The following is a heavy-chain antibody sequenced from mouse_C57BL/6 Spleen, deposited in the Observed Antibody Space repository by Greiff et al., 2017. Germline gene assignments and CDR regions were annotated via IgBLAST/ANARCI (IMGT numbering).Heavy chain of an antibody. Sequence: VQLQQSGAELVRPGTSVKVSCKASGYAFTNYLIEWVKQRPGQGLEWIGVINPGSGGTNYNEKFKGKATLTADKSSSTAYMQLSSLTSEDSAVYFCARKGITIYAMDYWGQGTSVTVSS. CDR2: INPGSGGT. CDR3: ARKGITIYAMDY. V-gene: IGHV1-54*01. J-gene: IGHJ4*01. D-gene: IGHD1-1*02. CDR1: GYAFTNYL.